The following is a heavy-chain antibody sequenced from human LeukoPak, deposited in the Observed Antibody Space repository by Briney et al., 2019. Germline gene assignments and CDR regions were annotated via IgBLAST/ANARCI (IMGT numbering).Heavy chain of an antibody. V-gene: IGHV3-30*02. CDR3: ARDRREIKLWPREYYYYYMDV. J-gene: IGHJ6*03. CDR1: GFTFSSYG. CDR2: IRYDGSNK. Sequence: SGGSLRLSCAASGFTFSSYGMHWVRQAPGKGLEWVAFIRYDGSNKYYADSAKGRFTISRDNSRNTLYLQMNSLRAEDTAVYYCARDRREIKLWPREYYYYYMDVWGKGTTVTISS. D-gene: IGHD5-18*01.